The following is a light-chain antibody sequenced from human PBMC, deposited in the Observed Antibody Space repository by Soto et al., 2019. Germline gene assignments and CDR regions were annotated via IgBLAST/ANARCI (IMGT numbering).Light chain of an antibody. CDR1: QSVSSN. CDR3: QQYQIWPPLT. CDR2: DAS. J-gene: IGKJ4*01. V-gene: IGKV3-15*01. Sequence: EIVMTQSPATLSVSPGERATLSCRASQSVSSNLAWYQQKPGQAPRLLIYDASTRATGIPARFSSSGSGTEFTLSISSLQSEDFAVYYCQQYQIWPPLTFGGGTKVEIK.